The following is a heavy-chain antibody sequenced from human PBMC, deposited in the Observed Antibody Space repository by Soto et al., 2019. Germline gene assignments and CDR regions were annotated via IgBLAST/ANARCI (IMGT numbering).Heavy chain of an antibody. D-gene: IGHD6-19*01. CDR1: GGSISSSSYY. V-gene: IGHV4-39*07. J-gene: IGHJ4*02. Sequence: PSETLSLTCTVSGGSISSSSYYWGWIRQPPGKGLEWIGSIYYSGSTNYNPSLKSRVTISVDTSKNQFSLKLSSVTAADTAVYYCAKTAVAGTIDYWGQGTLVTVSS. CDR2: IYYSGST. CDR3: AKTAVAGTIDY.